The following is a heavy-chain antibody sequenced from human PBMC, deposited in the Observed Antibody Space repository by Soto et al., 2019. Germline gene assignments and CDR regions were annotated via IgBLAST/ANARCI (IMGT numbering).Heavy chain of an antibody. CDR3: ARIYYYDSSGYYPNWYFDL. J-gene: IGHJ2*01. V-gene: IGHV2-26*01. CDR2: IFSNDEK. CDR1: GFSLSNARMG. D-gene: IGHD3-22*01. Sequence: QVTLKESGPVLVKPTETLTLTCTVSGFSLSNARMGVSWIRQPPGKALEWLAHIFSNDEKSYSTSLKSRLTISKDTXXSXVXXTMNTMDPVDTATYYCARIYYYDSSGYYPNWYFDLWGRGTLVTVSS.